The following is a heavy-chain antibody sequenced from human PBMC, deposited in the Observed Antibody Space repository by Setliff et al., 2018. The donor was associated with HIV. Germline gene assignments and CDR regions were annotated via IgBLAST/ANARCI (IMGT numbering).Heavy chain of an antibody. V-gene: IGHV4-59*01. Sequence: SETLSLTCTVSGGSISNYYWSWIRQPPGKGLEWIGYIYYSGSTNYNPSLKSRVTISVDTSKNQFSLKLSSVTAADSAVYYCATGLGYNFWSGYSPIGWFDPWGQGTLVTVSS. CDR1: GGSISNYY. D-gene: IGHD3-3*01. CDR2: IYYSGST. J-gene: IGHJ5*02. CDR3: ATGLGYNFWSGYSPIGWFDP.